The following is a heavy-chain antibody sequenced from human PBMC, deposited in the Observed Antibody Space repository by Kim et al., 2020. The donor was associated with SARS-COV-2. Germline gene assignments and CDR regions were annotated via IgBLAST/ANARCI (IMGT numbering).Heavy chain of an antibody. CDR3: ASLSDYDILTGFNYGMDV. Sequence: SETLSLTCAVYGGSFSGYYWSWIRQPPGKGLEWIGEINHSGSTNYNPSLKSRVTISVDTSKNQFSLKLSSVTAADTAVYYCASLSDYDILTGFNYGMDVWGQGTTVTVSS. D-gene: IGHD3-9*01. CDR1: GGSFSGYY. CDR2: INHSGST. J-gene: IGHJ6*02. V-gene: IGHV4-34*01.